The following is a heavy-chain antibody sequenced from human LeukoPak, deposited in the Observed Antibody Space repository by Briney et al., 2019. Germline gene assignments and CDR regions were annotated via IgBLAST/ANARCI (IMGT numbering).Heavy chain of an antibody. V-gene: IGHV1-2*06. CDR2: INSNSGGT. Sequence: ASVKVSCKASGYTFTGYYMHWGRQAPGEGLEWIGRINSNSGGTNYAQKFQRKVTMTRDTSISTAYMELSRLRSDDTAVYYCARDGGNSRFDYWGQGTLVTVSS. D-gene: IGHD4-23*01. CDR3: ARDGGNSRFDY. CDR1: GYTFTGYY. J-gene: IGHJ4*02.